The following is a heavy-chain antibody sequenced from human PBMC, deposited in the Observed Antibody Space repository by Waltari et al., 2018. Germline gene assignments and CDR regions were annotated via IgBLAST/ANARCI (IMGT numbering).Heavy chain of an antibody. CDR1: GGSISSYY. J-gene: IGHJ4*02. CDR2: IYYSGST. D-gene: IGHD3-22*01. CDR3: ARGSSGYPYYFDY. Sequence: QVQLQESGPGLVKPSETLSLTCTVSGGSISSYYWIWIRQPPGKGLEWIGYIYYSGSTNYNPSLKSRVTISVDTSKNQFSLKLSSVTAADTAVYYCARGSSGYPYYFDYWGQGTLVTVSS. V-gene: IGHV4-59*01.